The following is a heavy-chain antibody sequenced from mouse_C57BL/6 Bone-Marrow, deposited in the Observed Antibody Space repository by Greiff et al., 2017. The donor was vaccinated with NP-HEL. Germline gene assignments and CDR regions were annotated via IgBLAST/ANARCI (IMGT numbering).Heavy chain of an antibody. Sequence: QVQLQQPGAELVKPGASVKLSCKASGYTFTSYWMHWVKQRPGQGLEWIGMIHPNSGSTNYNEKFKSKATLTVDKSSSTAYMQLSSLTSEDSAVYYCTRRELLRAWFAYWGQGTLVTVSA. J-gene: IGHJ3*01. CDR2: IHPNSGST. CDR3: TRRELLRAWFAY. CDR1: GYTFTSYW. V-gene: IGHV1-64*01. D-gene: IGHD2-12*01.